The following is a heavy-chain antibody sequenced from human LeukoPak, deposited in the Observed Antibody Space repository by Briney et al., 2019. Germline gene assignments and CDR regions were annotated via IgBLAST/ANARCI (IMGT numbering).Heavy chain of an antibody. Sequence: GGSLRLSCAASGFTFSGYAMSWVRQAPGKGLDWVSHFGGSGGTIYYADSVKGRFTISRDNSKNTLYLQMNSLRAEDTAVYYCARSDCGGDCHLLDYWGQGTLVTVSS. J-gene: IGHJ4*02. V-gene: IGHV3-23*01. CDR1: GFTFSGYA. CDR3: ARSDCGGDCHLLDY. CDR2: FGGSGGTI. D-gene: IGHD2-21*02.